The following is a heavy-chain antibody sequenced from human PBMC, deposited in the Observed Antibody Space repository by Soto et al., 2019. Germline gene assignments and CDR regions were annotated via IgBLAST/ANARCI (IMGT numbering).Heavy chain of an antibody. Sequence: EVQLVESGGGLVQPGGSLRLSCAASGFTFSSYAMHWVRQAPGKGLEYVSSINNNGGSTYYANSVKGRFTISRDDSKSTLYLQMGSLKPEDMAVYFCARDRSSSTTCLIDYWGQGTLVTVSS. CDR3: ARDRSSSTTCLIDY. CDR2: INNNGGST. J-gene: IGHJ4*02. D-gene: IGHD2-2*01. V-gene: IGHV3-64*01. CDR1: GFTFSSYA.